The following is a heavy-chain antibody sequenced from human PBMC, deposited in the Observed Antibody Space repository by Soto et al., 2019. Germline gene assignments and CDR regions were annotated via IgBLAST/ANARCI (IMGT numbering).Heavy chain of an antibody. Sequence: GGSLRLSCAASGFTFSSYAMSWVRQAPGKGLEWVSAISGSGGSTYYADSVKGRFTISRDNAKNSLYLQMNSLRAEDTAVYYCARDSIGSDYWGQGTLVTVSS. CDR3: ARDSIGSDY. V-gene: IGHV3-23*01. CDR1: GFTFSSYA. CDR2: ISGSGGST. D-gene: IGHD6-6*01. J-gene: IGHJ4*02.